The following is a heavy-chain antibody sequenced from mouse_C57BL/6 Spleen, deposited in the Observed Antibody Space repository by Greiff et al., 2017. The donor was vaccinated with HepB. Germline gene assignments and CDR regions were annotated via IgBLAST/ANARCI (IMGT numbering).Heavy chain of an antibody. J-gene: IGHJ4*01. CDR3: TRLYYSNYGPMDY. Sequence: QVQLKQSGAELVRPGASVTLSCKASGYTFTDYEMHWVKQTPVHGLEWIGAIDPETGGTAYNQKFKGKAILTADKSSSTAYMELRSLTSEDSAVYYCTRLYYSNYGPMDYWGQGTSVTVSS. CDR2: IDPETGGT. V-gene: IGHV1-15*01. D-gene: IGHD2-5*01. CDR1: GYTFTDYE.